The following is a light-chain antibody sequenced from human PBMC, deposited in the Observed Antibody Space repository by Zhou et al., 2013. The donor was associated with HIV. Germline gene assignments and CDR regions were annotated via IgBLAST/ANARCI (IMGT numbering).Light chain of an antibody. J-gene: IGKJ1*01. V-gene: IGKV1-5*03. CDR2: KAS. CDR3: QQSYSTPWT. Sequence: DIQMTQSPSTLSASVGDRITITCRASESISSWLAWYQQKPGKAPNLLIYKASSLESGVPSRFSGSGSGTDFTLTISSLQPEDFATYYCQQSYSTPWTFGQGTKVEIK. CDR1: ESISSW.